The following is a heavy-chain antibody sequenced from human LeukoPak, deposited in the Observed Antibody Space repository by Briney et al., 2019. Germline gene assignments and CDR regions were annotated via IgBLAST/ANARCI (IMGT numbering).Heavy chain of an antibody. CDR3: ARDFGKAVPAYYFDY. J-gene: IGHJ4*02. V-gene: IGHV3-11*01. Sequence: GGSLRLSCAASGFTFSDYYMSWIRQAPGKGLEWVSYISSSGSNTYYADSVKGRFTISRDNARDSLYLQMNSLRAEDTAVYYCARDFGKAVPAYYFDYWGQGTLVTVTS. CDR1: GFTFSDYY. D-gene: IGHD6-19*01. CDR2: ISSSGSNT.